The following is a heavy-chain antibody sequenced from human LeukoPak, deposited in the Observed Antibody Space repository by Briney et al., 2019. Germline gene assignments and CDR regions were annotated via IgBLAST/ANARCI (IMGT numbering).Heavy chain of an antibody. D-gene: IGHD3-16*02. CDR3: ARDSAGYYDYVWWSYRCFDY. V-gene: IGHV3-48*01. CDR1: GFTFSSYS. J-gene: IGHJ4*02. Sequence: PGGSLRLSCAASGFTFSSYSMNWVRQAPGKGLEWVSYISSSSSTIYYADSVKGRFTISRDNAKNSLYLQMNSLRAEDTAVYYCARDSAGYYDYVWWSYRCFDYWGQGTLVTVSS. CDR2: ISSSSSTI.